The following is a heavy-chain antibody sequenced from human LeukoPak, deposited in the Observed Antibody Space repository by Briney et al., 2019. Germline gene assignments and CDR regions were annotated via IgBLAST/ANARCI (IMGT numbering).Heavy chain of an antibody. J-gene: IGHJ3*02. Sequence: SQTLSLTCTVSGGSISSGDYYWSWIRQTPGKGLEWIGYIYYSGSTYYNPSLKSRVTISVDTSKNQFSLKLSSVTAADTAVYYCASTMIVVTSRAFDIWGQGTMATVSS. D-gene: IGHD3-22*01. V-gene: IGHV4-30-4*01. CDR1: GGSISSGDYY. CDR2: IYYSGST. CDR3: ASTMIVVTSRAFDI.